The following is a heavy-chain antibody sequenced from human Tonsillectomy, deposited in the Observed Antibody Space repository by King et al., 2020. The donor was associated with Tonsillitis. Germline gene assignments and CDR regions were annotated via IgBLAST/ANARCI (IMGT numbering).Heavy chain of an antibody. J-gene: IGHJ4*02. CDR3: AKDRTLSSGWYDY. V-gene: IGHV3-30*18. CDR2: ISYDGSNK. Sequence: QLVQSGGGVVQPGRSLRLSCAASGFTFSSYGMHWVRQAPGKGLEWVAVISYDGSNKYYADSVKGRFTISRDNSKNTLYLQMNSLRAEDTAVYYCAKDRTLSSGWYDYWGKGTLVTVSS. CDR1: GFTFSSYG. D-gene: IGHD6-19*01.